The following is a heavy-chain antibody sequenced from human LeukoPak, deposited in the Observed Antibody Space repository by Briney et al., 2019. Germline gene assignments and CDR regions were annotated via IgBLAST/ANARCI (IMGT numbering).Heavy chain of an antibody. D-gene: IGHD3-10*01. CDR2: IIPILGIA. J-gene: IGHJ4*02. Sequence: SVKVSCKASGGTFSSYAISWVRQAPGQGLEWMGRIIPILGIANYAQKFQGRVTITTDESTSTAYMELSSLRSEDTAVYYCARDRSKSLDYWGQGTLVTVSS. V-gene: IGHV1-69*04. CDR3: ARDRSKSLDY. CDR1: GGTFSSYA.